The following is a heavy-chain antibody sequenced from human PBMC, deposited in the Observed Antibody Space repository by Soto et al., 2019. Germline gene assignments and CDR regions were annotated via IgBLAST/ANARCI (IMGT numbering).Heavy chain of an antibody. D-gene: IGHD2-15*01. CDR1: GASINSGDYY. CDR2: IYYIGST. V-gene: IGHV4-30-4*01. J-gene: IGHJ5*02. CDR3: AGFSEVAATEIKWFDP. Sequence: SETLSLTGTGSGASINSGDYYWSWIRQPPGKGLEWIGYIYYIGSTYYNPSLKSRVTISVDTSKNQFSLKLSSVTAADTAVYYCAGFSEVAATEIKWFDPWGQRTLVTVSS.